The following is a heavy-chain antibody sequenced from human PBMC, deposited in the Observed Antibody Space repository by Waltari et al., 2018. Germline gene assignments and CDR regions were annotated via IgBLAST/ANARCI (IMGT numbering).Heavy chain of an antibody. CDR2: IKQDGSEK. J-gene: IGHJ4*02. V-gene: IGHV3-7*01. Sequence: EVQLVESGGGLVQPGGSLRLSCAASGFTFSNYWMTWVRQAPGKGLEWVASIKQDGSEKYYVDSVKGRFTFSRDNAKKSLYLQMNSLRVEDTAVYYCARDAVRRFDYWGQGTLVTVSS. CDR1: GFTFSNYW. CDR3: ARDAVRRFDY. D-gene: IGHD6-6*01.